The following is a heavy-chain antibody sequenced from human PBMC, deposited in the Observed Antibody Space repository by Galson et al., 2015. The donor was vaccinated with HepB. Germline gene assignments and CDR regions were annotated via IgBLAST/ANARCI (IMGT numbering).Heavy chain of an antibody. J-gene: IGHJ5*02. CDR1: GFTFSSYA. V-gene: IGHV3-23*01. D-gene: IGHD3-16*02. Sequence: SLRLSCAASGFTFSSYAMSWVRQAPGKGLEWVSAISGSGTRRDYADSVRGRFTISRDKSTNTLSLQMNSLRVEDTAVYYCAKGPSDYVWGSSRNWFDPWGPGTLVTVSS. CDR2: ISGSGTRR. CDR3: AKGPSDYVWGSSRNWFDP.